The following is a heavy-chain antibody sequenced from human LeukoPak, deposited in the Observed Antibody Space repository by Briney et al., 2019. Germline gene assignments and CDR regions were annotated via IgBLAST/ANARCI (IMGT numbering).Heavy chain of an antibody. CDR1: GGSFSGYY. CDR2: INHSGST. Sequence: SETLSLTCADYGGSFSGYYWSWIRQPPGKGLEWIGEINHSGSTNYNPSLKSRVTISVDTSKNQFSLKLSSVTAADTAVYYCARGAYGSLTGWFDPWGQGTLVTVSS. V-gene: IGHV4-34*01. D-gene: IGHD3-16*01. J-gene: IGHJ5*02. CDR3: ARGAYGSLTGWFDP.